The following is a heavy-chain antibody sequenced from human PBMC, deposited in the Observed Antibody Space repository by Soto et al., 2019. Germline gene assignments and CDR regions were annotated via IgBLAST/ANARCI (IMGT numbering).Heavy chain of an antibody. J-gene: IGHJ6*02. V-gene: IGHV3-21*01. CDR1: GFTFSSYS. Sequence: VGSLRLSCAASGFTFSSYSMNWVRQAPGKGLEWVSSISSSSSYIYYADSVKGRFTISRDNAKNSLYLQMNSLRAEDTAVYYCARDPRTTLAGARYYGSANYYYGMDVWGQGTTVTVSS. CDR2: ISSSSSYI. CDR3: ARDPRTTLAGARYYGSANYYYGMDV. D-gene: IGHD3-10*01.